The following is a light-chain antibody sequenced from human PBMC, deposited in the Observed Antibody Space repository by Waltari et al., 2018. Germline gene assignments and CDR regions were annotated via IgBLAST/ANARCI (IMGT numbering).Light chain of an antibody. CDR3: MQGTHWPLYT. CDR1: QSLVHSDGTTY. J-gene: IGKJ2*01. Sequence: DVVMTQSPLSLPVTLGQPASISCRSSQSLVHSDGTTYLNWIQQRPGKSPRRLIYKVSNRDSGVPDRFSARGSGTDFTLKISRVEAEDVGVYYCMQGTHWPLYTFGQGTKLEIK. V-gene: IGKV2-30*02. CDR2: KVS.